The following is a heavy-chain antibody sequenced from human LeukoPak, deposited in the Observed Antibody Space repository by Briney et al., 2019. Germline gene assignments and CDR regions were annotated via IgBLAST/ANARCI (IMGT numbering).Heavy chain of an antibody. CDR3: ARDGPAYTSRWYDYYYGLDV. D-gene: IGHD2-2*01. CDR2: IYHSGST. J-gene: IGHJ6*02. Sequence: SETLSLTCTVSGDSIGSYFWSWIRQSPGKGLEWIGHIYHSGSTNYNPSLKSRVTISIDTSKNQFSLKLTSVTSADTAVYYCARDGPAYTSRWYDYYYGLDVWGQGTTVTVSS. CDR1: GDSIGSYF. V-gene: IGHV4-59*01.